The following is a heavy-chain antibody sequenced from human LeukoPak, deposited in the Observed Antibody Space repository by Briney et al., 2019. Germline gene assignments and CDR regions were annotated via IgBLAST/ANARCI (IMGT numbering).Heavy chain of an antibody. D-gene: IGHD2-2*01. J-gene: IGHJ3*01. Sequence: GGSLRLSCAASGFTFSTYSMNWVRQAPGKGLEWVSAIGGSSNYTYSAKSVKGRFTISRDNSKNSLFLQMNSLRADDTAVYYCSSILPEYLLQSWSSFVFWGQGTLVTVSS. CDR3: SSILPEYLLQSWSSFVF. CDR1: GFTFSTYS. CDR2: IGGSSNYT. V-gene: IGHV3-21*06.